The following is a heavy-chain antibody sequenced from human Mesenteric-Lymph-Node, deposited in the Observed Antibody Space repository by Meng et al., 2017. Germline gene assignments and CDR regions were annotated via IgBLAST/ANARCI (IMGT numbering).Heavy chain of an antibody. V-gene: IGHV4-59*01. Sequence: SETLSLTCTVSGGSISSYYWSWIRQPPGKGLEWIGYIYYSGSTNYNPSLKSRVTISVDTSKNQFSLKLSSVTAADTAVYYCARVEGHYDSSGYPIERHPGYWYFDLWGRGTLVTVSS. CDR3: ARVEGHYDSSGYPIERHPGYWYFDL. D-gene: IGHD3-22*01. CDR2: IYYSGST. J-gene: IGHJ2*01. CDR1: GGSISSYY.